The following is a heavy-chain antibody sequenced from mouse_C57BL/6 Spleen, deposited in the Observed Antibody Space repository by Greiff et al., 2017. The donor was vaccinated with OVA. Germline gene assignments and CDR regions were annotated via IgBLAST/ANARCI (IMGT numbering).Heavy chain of an antibody. V-gene: IGHV1-5*01. CDR2: IYPGNSDT. D-gene: IGHD2-4*01. Sequence: VQLQQSGTVLARPGASVKMSCKTSGYTFTSYWMHWVKRRPGQGLEWIGAIYPGNSDTSYNQKFKGKAKLTAVTSASTAYMELSSLTNEDSAVYYCTRLGSIYYDYDEEFAYWGQGTLVTVSA. CDR3: TRLGSIYYDYDEEFAY. J-gene: IGHJ3*01. CDR1: GYTFTSYW.